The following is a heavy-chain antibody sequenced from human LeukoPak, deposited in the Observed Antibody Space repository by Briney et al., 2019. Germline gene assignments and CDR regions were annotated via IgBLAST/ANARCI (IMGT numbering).Heavy chain of an antibody. CDR3: ARSLVIPYYFDY. J-gene: IGHJ4*02. D-gene: IGHD3-22*01. CDR1: GGSISSYY. Sequence: PSETLSLTCTVSGGSISSYYWSWIRQPPGKGLEWIGYIYYSGSTNYNPSLKSRVTISVDTSKNQFSLKLSSVTAADTAVYYCARSLVIPYYFDYWGQGTPVTVSS. V-gene: IGHV4-59*01. CDR2: IYYSGST.